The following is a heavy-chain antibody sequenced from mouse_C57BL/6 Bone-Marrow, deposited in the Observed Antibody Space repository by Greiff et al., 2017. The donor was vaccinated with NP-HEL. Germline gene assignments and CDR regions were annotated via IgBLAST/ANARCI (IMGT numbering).Heavy chain of an antibody. V-gene: IGHV8-12*01. J-gene: IGHJ3*01. Sequence: QVTLNVSGPGILQSSQTLSLTCSFSGFSLSTSGMGVSWIRQPSGKGLEWLAHIYWDDGKRYNPSLKSRLTISKDTSRNQVFLKITSVDTADTATYYCARAAYDGYYAWFAYWGQGTLVTVSA. CDR1: GFSLSTSGMG. CDR3: ARAAYDGYYAWFAY. D-gene: IGHD2-3*01. CDR2: IYWDDGK.